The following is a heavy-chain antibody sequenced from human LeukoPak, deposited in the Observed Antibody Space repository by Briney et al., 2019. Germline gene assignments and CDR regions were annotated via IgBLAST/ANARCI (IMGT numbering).Heavy chain of an antibody. CDR3: ARGYVWSWDYYDSSGYSSFDP. CDR1: GYTFTSYD. Sequence: ASVKVSCKASGYTFTSYDINWVRQATGQGLEWMGWMNPNSGNTGYAQKFQGRVTMTRNTSISTAYMELSSLRSEDTAVYYCARGYVWSWDYYDSSGYSSFDPWGQGTLVTVSS. J-gene: IGHJ5*02. D-gene: IGHD3-22*01. CDR2: MNPNSGNT. V-gene: IGHV1-8*01.